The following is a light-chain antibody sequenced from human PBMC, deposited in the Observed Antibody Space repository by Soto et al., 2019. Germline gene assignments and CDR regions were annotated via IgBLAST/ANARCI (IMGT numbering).Light chain of an antibody. Sequence: QSSLTQPASVSGSPGQSITISCTGTSSDVGGYNYVSWYQQHPGKAPKLMIYGVSNRPSGVSNRFSGSKSANTASLTISGLQAEDEANYYCSSYTSSSTGVFGGGTKLTVL. J-gene: IGLJ3*02. V-gene: IGLV2-14*01. CDR2: GVS. CDR3: SSYTSSSTGV. CDR1: SSDVGGYNY.